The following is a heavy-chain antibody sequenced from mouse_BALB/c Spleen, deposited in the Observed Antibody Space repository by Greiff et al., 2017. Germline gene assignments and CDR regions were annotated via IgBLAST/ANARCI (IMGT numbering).Heavy chain of an antibody. J-gene: IGHJ2*01. CDR1: GFNINDYY. V-gene: IGHV14-4*02. CDR2: IDPEDGDT. Sequence: VQLKESGAELVGSGPSVTFSCTASGFNINDYYVHWVQQRPEQGLEWMGWIDPEDGDTEYAPKFYGKATMTADTSSNTAYLQLSILTFEDTAVYYCDAEDMATTGGHGDYWGQGTTLTVSS. D-gene: IGHD2-2*01. CDR3: DAEDMATTGGHGDY.